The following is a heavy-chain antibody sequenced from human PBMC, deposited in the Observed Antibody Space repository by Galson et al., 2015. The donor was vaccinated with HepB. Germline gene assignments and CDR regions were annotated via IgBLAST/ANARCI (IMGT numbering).Heavy chain of an antibody. J-gene: IGHJ4*02. Sequence: SLTCTVSGGSISSYWWSWIRQPAGKGLEWIGRIYTTGSTNYNPSLKSRIIMSVDTSKKQVSLRLRSVTAADTAVYYCARNNYFDLWGQGTLVTVSS. CDR2: IYTTGST. CDR1: GGSISSYW. CDR3: ARNNYFDL. V-gene: IGHV4-4*07.